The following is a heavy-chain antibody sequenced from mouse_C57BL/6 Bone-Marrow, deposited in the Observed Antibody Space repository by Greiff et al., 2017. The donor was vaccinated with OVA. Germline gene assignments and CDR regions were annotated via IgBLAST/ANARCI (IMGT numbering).Heavy chain of an antibody. J-gene: IGHJ4*01. D-gene: IGHD1-1*01. CDR3: NYGAMDY. CDR2: IRLKSDNYAT. Sequence: EVKVEESGGGLVQPGGSMKLSCVASGFTFSNYWMNWVRQSPEKGLEWVAQIRLKSDNYATHYAESVKGRFTISRDDSKSSVYLQMNNLRAADTEIYYCNYGAMDYWGQGTSVTVSS. V-gene: IGHV6-3*01. CDR1: GFTFSNYW.